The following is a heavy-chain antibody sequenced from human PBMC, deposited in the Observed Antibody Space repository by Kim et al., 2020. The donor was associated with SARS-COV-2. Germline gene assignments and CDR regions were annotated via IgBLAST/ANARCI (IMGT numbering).Heavy chain of an antibody. Sequence: GGSLRLSCTASGFTFSDYVMRWVRQAPGKGLEWVSLIRSTAFGGTSEYAASVKCRITISSDNYKSIVQLHMNSLKNEDIAEYFCISVHSIAWSSWHQG. V-gene: IGHV3-49*04. J-gene: IGHJ5*02. CDR2: IRSTAFGGTS. D-gene: IGHD6-19*01. CDR1: GFTFSDYV. CDR3: ISVHSIAWSS.